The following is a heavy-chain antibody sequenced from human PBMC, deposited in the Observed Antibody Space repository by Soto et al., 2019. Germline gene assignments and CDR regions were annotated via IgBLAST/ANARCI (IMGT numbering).Heavy chain of an antibody. V-gene: IGHV3-53*01. CDR3: ARGLYDSGSFYFDF. D-gene: IGHD3-10*01. CDR1: GFNFIRKY. CDR2: LYSGGTT. J-gene: IGHJ4*02. Sequence: EVQLVESGGGLIQPGGYLRLSCAVSGFNFIRKYMIWVRQAPGKGLEWVSILYSGGTTYYADSVKGRFTISRDTSENTLYLQMSSLRAEDTAVYYCARGLYDSGSFYFDFWGQGTLVTVSS.